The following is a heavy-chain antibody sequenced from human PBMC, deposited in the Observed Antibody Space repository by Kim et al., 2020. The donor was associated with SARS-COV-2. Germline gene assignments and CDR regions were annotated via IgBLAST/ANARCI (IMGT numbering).Heavy chain of an antibody. CDR3: TTDRGITARPIFDS. J-gene: IGHJ4*02. CDR1: GFSFSDAY. Sequence: GGSLRLSCAASGFSFSDAYLSWAGQAPGKGLEWVGRIKSRSHGGTTDYAAPVKGRIAISRDDSENTLFLQMNSLKSEDTAMYYCTTDRGITARPIFDSWGQGALVTVSS. D-gene: IGHD6-6*01. V-gene: IGHV3-15*01. CDR2: IKSRSHGGTT.